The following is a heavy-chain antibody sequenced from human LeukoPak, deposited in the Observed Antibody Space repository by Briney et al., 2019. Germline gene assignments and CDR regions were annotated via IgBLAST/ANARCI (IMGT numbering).Heavy chain of an antibody. CDR1: GFTFGDYA. V-gene: IGHV4-59*01. CDR2: IYYSGST. Sequence: GSLRLSCATSGFTFGDYAMSWFRQPPGKGLEWIGYIYYSGSTNYNPSLKSRVTISVDTSKNQFSLKLSSVTAADTAVYYCARYDSYYYDSSGIYYFDYWGQGTLVTVSS. CDR3: ARYDSYYYDSSGIYYFDY. D-gene: IGHD3-22*01. J-gene: IGHJ4*02.